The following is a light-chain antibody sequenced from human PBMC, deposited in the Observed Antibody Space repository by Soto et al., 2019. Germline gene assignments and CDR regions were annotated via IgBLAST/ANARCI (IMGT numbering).Light chain of an antibody. CDR2: DAS. CDR1: QSISSY. J-gene: IGKJ1*01. Sequence: DIQITQSPSSLSASVGDRVTITCRASQSISSYLNWYQQKPGKAPKVLIYDASSLESGAPSRFSGSGSGTEFTLTISSLQPDDFATYYCQQYNSYSPWTFGQGTKVDIK. V-gene: IGKV1-5*01. CDR3: QQYNSYSPWT.